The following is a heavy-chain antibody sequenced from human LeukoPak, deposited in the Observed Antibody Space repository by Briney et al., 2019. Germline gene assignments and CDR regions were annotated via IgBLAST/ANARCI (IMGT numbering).Heavy chain of an antibody. CDR3: ARGYREFDH. D-gene: IGHD5-18*01. CDR2: IYYSGST. J-gene: IGHJ4*02. V-gene: IGHV4-59*01. CDR1: GGSISSFY. Sequence: SETLSLTCTVSGGSISSFYWSWIRQPPGKGLEWIGYIYYSGSTNYNPSLKSRVTISVDSSKNQFSLRLSSVTAADTAVYYCARGYREFDHWGQGTLVTVSS.